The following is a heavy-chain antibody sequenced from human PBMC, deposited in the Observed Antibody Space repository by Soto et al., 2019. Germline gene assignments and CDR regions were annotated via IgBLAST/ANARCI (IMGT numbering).Heavy chain of an antibody. V-gene: IGHV4-39*01. CDR2: IYYSGST. J-gene: IGHJ4*02. CDR3: ARQQTYYYDSSGYYFDY. CDR1: GGSISSSSYY. D-gene: IGHD3-22*01. Sequence: ETLSLTCTVSGGSISSSSYYWGWIRQPPGKGLEWIGSIYYSGSTYYNPSLKSRVTISVDTSKNQFSLKLSSVTAADTAVYYCARQQTYYYDSSGYYFDYWGQGTLVTVSS.